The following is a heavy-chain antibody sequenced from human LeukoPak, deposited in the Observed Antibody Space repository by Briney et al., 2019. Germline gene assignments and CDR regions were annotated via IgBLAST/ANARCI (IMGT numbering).Heavy chain of an antibody. D-gene: IGHD2-15*01. CDR3: ARPHCSGGSCYHHDAFDI. J-gene: IGHJ3*02. CDR1: GYTFTTYA. V-gene: IGHV1-3*01. CDR2: INGDNGNT. Sequence: ASVKVSCKASGYTFTTYAMHWVRQAPGQRLEWMGWINGDNGNTKYSQKFQGRVTITADESTSTAYMELSSLRSEDTAVYYCARPHCSGGSCYHHDAFDIWGQGTMVTVSS.